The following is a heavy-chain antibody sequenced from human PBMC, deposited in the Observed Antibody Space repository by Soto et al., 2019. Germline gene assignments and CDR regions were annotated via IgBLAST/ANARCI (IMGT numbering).Heavy chain of an antibody. D-gene: IGHD3-22*01. J-gene: IGHJ3*02. CDR2: ISGSGGST. Sequence: GGSLRLSCAASGFTFSSYAMSWVRQAPGKGLEWVSAISGSGGSTYYADSVKGRFTISRDNSKNTLYLQMNSLRAEDTAVYYCATQPDYYDSSGYIALGAFDIWGQGTMVTVSS. CDR3: ATQPDYYDSSGYIALGAFDI. CDR1: GFTFSSYA. V-gene: IGHV3-23*01.